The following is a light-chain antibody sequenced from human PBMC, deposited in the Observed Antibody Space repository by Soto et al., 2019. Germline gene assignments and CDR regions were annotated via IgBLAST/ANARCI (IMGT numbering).Light chain of an antibody. CDR1: STDFVSYNR. J-gene: IGLJ1*01. V-gene: IGLV2-18*01. Sequence: QSALTHPPSVTGLAGQSVSIFCTGTSTDFVSYNRVSWYQQPPGTAPKLIIYEASNRPSGVPDRFSGSKSGNTASLTISGLQAADEADYYCSLYTSENTYVCGTETKVTAL. CDR3: SLYTSENTYV. CDR2: EAS.